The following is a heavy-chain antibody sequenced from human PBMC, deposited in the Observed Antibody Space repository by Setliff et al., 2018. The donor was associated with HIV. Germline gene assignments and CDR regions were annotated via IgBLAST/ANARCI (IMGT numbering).Heavy chain of an antibody. CDR3: ARQAVDCSGGTSYSTSAFDY. Sequence: GESLKISCKGSGYSFTNYWIGWVRQLPGKGLEWMGIIYPGDSDTRYSPSFQGQVTISADKSVSTAYLQWSSLKASDTAMYYCARQAVDCSGGTSYSTSAFDYWGQGTLVTVSS. CDR2: IYPGDSDT. V-gene: IGHV5-51*01. CDR1: GYSFTNYW. D-gene: IGHD2-15*01. J-gene: IGHJ4*02.